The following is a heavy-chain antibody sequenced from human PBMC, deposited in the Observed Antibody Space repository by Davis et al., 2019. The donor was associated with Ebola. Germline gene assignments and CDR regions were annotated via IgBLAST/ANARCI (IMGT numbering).Heavy chain of an antibody. D-gene: IGHD4/OR15-4a*01. Sequence: GESLKISCAASRFTFSSYSMNWVRQAPGKGLEWVSSISSSSSYIYYTDSVKGRFTISRDNSKNTLYLQMNSLRAEDTAVYYCARELTDYMDVWGKGTTVTVSS. V-gene: IGHV3-21*01. CDR2: ISSSSSYI. CDR3: ARELTDYMDV. CDR1: RFTFSSYS. J-gene: IGHJ6*03.